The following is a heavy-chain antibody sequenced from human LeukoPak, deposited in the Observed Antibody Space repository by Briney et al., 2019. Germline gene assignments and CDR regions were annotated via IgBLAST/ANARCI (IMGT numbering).Heavy chain of an antibody. D-gene: IGHD3-3*01. V-gene: IGHV3-23*01. J-gene: IGHJ4*02. CDR3: ATDRGWRTSGYYLYYFEY. CDR2: ISISGDTT. CDR1: GFTFSSHA. Sequence: GGSLRLSCGASGFTFSSHAMTWVRQAPGKGLEWVSAISISGDTTYYADAVKGRFTISRDNSKNTVYLQMNSLRAEDTAVYYCATDRGWRTSGYYLYYFEYWGQGTLVTYSS.